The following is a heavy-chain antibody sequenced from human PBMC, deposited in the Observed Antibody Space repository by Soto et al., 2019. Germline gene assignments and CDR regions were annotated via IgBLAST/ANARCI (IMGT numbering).Heavy chain of an antibody. V-gene: IGHV4-30-2*01. J-gene: IGHJ5*01. CDR3: ARGGNYYDSSGSSWFDS. Sequence: SETLSLTCTVSGGSINSGGYSWTWIRQPPGKGLEWIGFIYHTGTTYYNPSLKSRVTISVDRSKNQFSLKLNSVTAADTAVYYCARGGNYYDSSGSSWFDSWGQGALVPVSS. CDR2: IYHTGTT. D-gene: IGHD3-22*01. CDR1: GGSINSGGYS.